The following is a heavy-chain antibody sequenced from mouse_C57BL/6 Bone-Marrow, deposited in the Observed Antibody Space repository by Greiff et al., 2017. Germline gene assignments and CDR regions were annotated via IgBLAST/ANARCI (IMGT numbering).Heavy chain of an antibody. J-gene: IGHJ3*01. CDR3: ARGQAAY. V-gene: IGHV1-82*01. Sequence: QVQLQQSGPELVKPGASVKISCKASGYAFSSSWMNWVKQRPGKGLEWIGRIYPGDGDTNYNGKFKGKATLTADKSSSTAYMQLSSLTSEDAAVYFCARGQAAYWGQGTLVTVSA. CDR2: IYPGDGDT. CDR1: GYAFSSSW.